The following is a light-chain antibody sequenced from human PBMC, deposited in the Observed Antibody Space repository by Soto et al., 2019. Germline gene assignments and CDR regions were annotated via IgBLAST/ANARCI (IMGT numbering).Light chain of an antibody. V-gene: IGLV1-44*01. Sequence: QAVVTQPPSASGTPGQRVTISCSGSRSNIGSNTVNWYQQLPGSAPKLLIYSNNQRPSGVTDRFSGSKSGTSASLAISGLQSEDEADYYCAAGDDSLNGFYVFGTGTKLTVL. CDR3: AAGDDSLNGFYV. J-gene: IGLJ1*01. CDR2: SNN. CDR1: RSNIGSNT.